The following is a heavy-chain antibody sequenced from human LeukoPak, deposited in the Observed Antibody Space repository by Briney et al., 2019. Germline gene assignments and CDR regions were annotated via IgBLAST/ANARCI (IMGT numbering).Heavy chain of an antibody. CDR2: VDPEDGET. CDR1: GYTFTDYY. Sequence: ASVKISCKVSGYTFTDYYMHWVQQGPGKGLEWMGLVDPEDGETIYAEKFQGRVTITADTSTDTAYMELTTLRSEDPAVYSCAREPHLDILPDTWGQGTLVTVSS. J-gene: IGHJ5*02. CDR3: AREPHLDILPDT. D-gene: IGHD3-9*01. V-gene: IGHV1-69-2*01.